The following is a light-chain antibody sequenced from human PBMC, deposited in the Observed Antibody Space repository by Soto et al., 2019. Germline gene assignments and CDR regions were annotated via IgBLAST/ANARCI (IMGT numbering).Light chain of an antibody. CDR1: GRDIGAYDY. CDR2: GVK. V-gene: IGLV2-14*01. CDR3: SSYTTSYFYV. J-gene: IGLJ1*01. Sequence: QSVLTQPASVSGSPGQLITISCTGSGRDIGAYDYVSWYQQHPGKAPKLLIYGVKNRPSGVSYRFSASKSAFTASLTISGLQAEDEAHYYCSSYTTSYFYVFGPGTKVTVL.